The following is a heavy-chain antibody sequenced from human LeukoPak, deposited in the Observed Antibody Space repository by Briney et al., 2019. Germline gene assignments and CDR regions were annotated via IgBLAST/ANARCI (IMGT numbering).Heavy chain of an antibody. CDR3: ARGDAYYYDSSGDRE. Sequence: PGRSLRLSCAASGFTFDDYAVHWVRQAPGKGLEWVSGISWNSGSIGYADSVKGRFTISRDNAKNSLYLQMNSLRAEDTAVYYCARGDAYYYDSSGDREWGQGTLVTVSS. J-gene: IGHJ4*02. CDR1: GFTFDDYA. V-gene: IGHV3-9*01. D-gene: IGHD3-22*01. CDR2: ISWNSGSI.